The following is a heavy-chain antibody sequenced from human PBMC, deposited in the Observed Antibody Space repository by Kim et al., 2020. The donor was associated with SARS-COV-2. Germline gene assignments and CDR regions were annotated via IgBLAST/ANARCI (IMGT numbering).Heavy chain of an antibody. CDR2: IIPIFGTA. CDR3: ARERQYGDYALWYFDL. J-gene: IGHJ2*01. V-gene: IGHV1-69*13. CDR1: GGTFSSYA. D-gene: IGHD4-17*01. Sequence: SVKVSCKASGGTFSSYAISWVRQAPGQGLEWMGGIIPIFGTANYAQKFQGRVTITADESTSTAYMELSSLRSEDTAVYYCARERQYGDYALWYFDLWGRGTLVTVSS.